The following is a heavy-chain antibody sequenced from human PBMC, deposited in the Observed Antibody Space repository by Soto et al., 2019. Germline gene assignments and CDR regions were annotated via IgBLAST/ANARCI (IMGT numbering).Heavy chain of an antibody. CDR1: GGSISSGGYY. D-gene: IGHD2-15*01. CDR3: AREPVAYYFYGMDV. J-gene: IGHJ6*02. Sequence: QGQLQESGPGLVKPSQTLSLTCTVSGGSISSGGYYWSWIRQHPGKGLEWIGHIYYSGSTYYNPSLKSRVTISVDTSTNQFALKLSSVTAAGTAVYYCAREPVAYYFYGMDVWGQGTTVTVSS. V-gene: IGHV4-31*03. CDR2: IYYSGST.